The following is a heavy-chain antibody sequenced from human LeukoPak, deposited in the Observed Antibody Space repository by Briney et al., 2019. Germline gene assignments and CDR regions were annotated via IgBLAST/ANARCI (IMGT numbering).Heavy chain of an antibody. CDR3: AKDRVTPRGHFQH. Sequence: GGSLRLSCAASGFTFSSYAMHWVRQAPGKGLEWVAVISYDGSNKYYADSVKGRFTISRDNSKNTLYLQMNSLRAEDTAVYYCAKDRVTPRGHFQHWGQGTLVTVSS. CDR2: ISYDGSNK. CDR1: GFTFSSYA. V-gene: IGHV3-30-3*01. J-gene: IGHJ1*01. D-gene: IGHD2-21*02.